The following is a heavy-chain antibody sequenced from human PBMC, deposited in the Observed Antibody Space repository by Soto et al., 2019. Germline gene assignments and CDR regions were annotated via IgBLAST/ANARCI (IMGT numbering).Heavy chain of an antibody. CDR1: GYTFTGYY. J-gene: IGHJ6*02. D-gene: IGHD5-18*01. V-gene: IGHV1-2*04. CDR3: ATGRDGYSGYYYYGMDV. Sequence: ASVKVSCKASGYTFTGYYMHWVRQAPGQGLEWMGWINPNSGGTNYAQKFQGWVTMTRDTSISTAYMELSRLRSDDTAVYYCATGRDGYSGYYYYGMDVWGQGTTVTGS. CDR2: INPNSGGT.